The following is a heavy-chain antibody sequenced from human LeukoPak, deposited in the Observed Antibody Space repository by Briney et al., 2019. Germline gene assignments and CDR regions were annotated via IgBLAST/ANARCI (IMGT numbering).Heavy chain of an antibody. Sequence: VSVKVSCKASGYTFTSYAMHWVRQAPGQRLEWMGWINAGNGNTKYSQKFQGGVTITRDTSASTAYMELSSLRSEDTAVYYCARASIMITFGGVIVALWSKGMDVWGQGTTVTVSS. V-gene: IGHV1-3*01. CDR2: INAGNGNT. CDR3: ARASIMITFGGVIVALWSKGMDV. J-gene: IGHJ6*02. CDR1: GYTFTSYA. D-gene: IGHD3-16*02.